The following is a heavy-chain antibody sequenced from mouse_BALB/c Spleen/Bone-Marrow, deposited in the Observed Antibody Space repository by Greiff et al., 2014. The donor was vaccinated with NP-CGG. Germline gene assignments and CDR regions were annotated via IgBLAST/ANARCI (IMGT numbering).Heavy chain of an antibody. CDR1: GYTFSNYW. Sequence: VHLQQSGTVLARPGAAVKMSCKASGYTFSNYWMHWIKQRPGQGLEWIGTIHPGNSDTTYNQKFKGKAKLTAVTSTSTVYMELSSLTNEDSAVYYCTTLARNNFDYWGQGTTLTVSS. J-gene: IGHJ2*01. CDR2: IHPGNSDT. D-gene: IGHD3-1*01. V-gene: IGHV1-5*01. CDR3: TTLARNNFDY.